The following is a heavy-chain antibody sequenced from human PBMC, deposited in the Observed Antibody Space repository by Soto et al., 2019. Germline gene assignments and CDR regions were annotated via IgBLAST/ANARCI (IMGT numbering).Heavy chain of an antibody. V-gene: IGHV4-34*01. Sequence: PSETLSLTCAVYGGSFSGYYWSWIRQPPGKGLEWIGEINHSGSTNYNPSLKSRVTISVDTSKNQFSLKLSSVTAADTAVYYCARGYGSGSYYNHKYYYYGMDVWGQGTTVTVSS. CDR1: GGSFSGYY. D-gene: IGHD3-10*01. CDR3: ARGYGSGSYYNHKYYYYGMDV. CDR2: INHSGST. J-gene: IGHJ6*02.